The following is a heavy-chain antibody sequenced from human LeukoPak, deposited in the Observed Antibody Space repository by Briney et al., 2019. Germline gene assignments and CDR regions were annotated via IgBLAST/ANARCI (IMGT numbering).Heavy chain of an antibody. D-gene: IGHD3-10*01. CDR2: ISGSGGST. Sequence: GGSLRLSCAASGFTFSSYAMSWVRQAPGKGLEWVSAISGSGGSTYYADSVKGRFTISRDNYKNTLYLQMNSLRAEDTAVYYCAKVGLGTMVRGVIPHFDYWGQGTLVTVSS. CDR1: GFTFSSYA. V-gene: IGHV3-23*01. CDR3: AKVGLGTMVRGVIPHFDY. J-gene: IGHJ4*02.